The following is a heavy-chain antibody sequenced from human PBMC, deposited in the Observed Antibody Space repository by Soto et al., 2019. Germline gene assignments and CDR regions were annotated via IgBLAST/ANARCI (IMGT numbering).Heavy chain of an antibody. D-gene: IGHD2-2*01. CDR2: MTGSGSSR. CDR3: ARDSRFCEV. J-gene: IGHJ6*02. CDR1: GFTFSPYN. V-gene: IGHV3-21*01. Sequence: PGGSLRLSCAASGFTFSPYNMNWVRQAPGQGLEWVASMTGSGSSRYYADSVKGRFTISRDNAENSLYLEMDSLRVDDTAVYYCARDSRFCEVCGQGPTVTVYS.